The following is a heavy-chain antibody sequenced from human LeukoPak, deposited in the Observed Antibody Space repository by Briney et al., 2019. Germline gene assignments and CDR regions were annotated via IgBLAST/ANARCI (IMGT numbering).Heavy chain of an antibody. J-gene: IGHJ5*02. CDR2: IYTSGST. Sequence: SETLSLTCTVSGGSISSGSYYWSWIRQPAGKGLEWIGRIYTSGSTNYNPSLKSRVTISVDTSKNQFSLKLSSVTAADTAVYYCAGSYYYDSSGYANWFDPWGQGTLVTVSS. CDR3: AGSYYYDSSGYANWFDP. D-gene: IGHD3-22*01. CDR1: GGSISSGSYY. V-gene: IGHV4-61*02.